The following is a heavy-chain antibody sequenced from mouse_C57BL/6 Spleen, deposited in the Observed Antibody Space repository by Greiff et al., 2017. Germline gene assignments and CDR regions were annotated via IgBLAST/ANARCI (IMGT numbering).Heavy chain of an antibody. J-gene: IGHJ3*01. Sequence: QVQLQQPGTELVQPGASVKLSCKASGYTFTSYWMHWVKQRPGQGLEWIGNINPSNGGTNYNEKFKSKATLTVDKSSSTAYMQLSSLTSEDSAVYYCASCPIYYDYEAWFAYWGQGTLVTVSA. CDR2: INPSNGGT. CDR1: GYTFTSYW. D-gene: IGHD2-4*01. CDR3: ASCPIYYDYEAWFAY. V-gene: IGHV1-53*01.